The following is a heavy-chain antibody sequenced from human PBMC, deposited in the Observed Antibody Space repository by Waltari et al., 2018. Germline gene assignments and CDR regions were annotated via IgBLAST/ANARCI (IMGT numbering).Heavy chain of an antibody. J-gene: IGHJ3*02. CDR1: GFTFSSYS. D-gene: IGHD2-15*01. CDR3: ARDHGYCSGGSCYAGAFDI. CDR2: ISSSSSTI. V-gene: IGHV3-48*01. Sequence: QLVESGGGLVQPGGSLRLSCAASGFTFSSYSMNWVRQAPGKGLEWVSYISSSSSTIYYADSVKGRFTISRDNAKNSLYLQMNSLRAEDTAVYYCARDHGYCSGGSCYAGAFDIWGQGTMVTVSS.